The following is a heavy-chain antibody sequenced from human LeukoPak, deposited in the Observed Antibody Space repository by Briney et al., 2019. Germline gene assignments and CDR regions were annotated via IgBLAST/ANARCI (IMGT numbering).Heavy chain of an antibody. V-gene: IGHV3-30*04. D-gene: IGHD6-13*01. CDR2: ISYDGSNK. CDR3: ARGGIRSSSSWYHY. J-gene: IGHJ4*02. Sequence: PGRSLRLSCAASGFTFSSYAMHWVRQAPGKGLEWVAVISYDGSNKYYADSVKGRFTISRDNSKNTLYLQMNSLRAEDTAVYYCARGGIRSSSSWYHYWGQGTLVTVSS. CDR1: GFTFSSYA.